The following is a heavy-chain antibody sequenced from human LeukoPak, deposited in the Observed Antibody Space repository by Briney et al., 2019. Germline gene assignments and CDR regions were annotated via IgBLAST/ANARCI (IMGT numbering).Heavy chain of an antibody. Sequence: GGSLRLSCAASGFSFSTYWMSWVRQAPGKGLEWVASIKRDGSEKYYVDSVKGRFTISRDNAKNSLSLQMSSLRVDDTAVYYCAGFGIRGVIDEFDYWGQGTLVTVSS. CDR2: IKRDGSEK. J-gene: IGHJ4*02. D-gene: IGHD3-10*01. CDR3: AGFGIRGVIDEFDY. CDR1: GFSFSTYW. V-gene: IGHV3-7*01.